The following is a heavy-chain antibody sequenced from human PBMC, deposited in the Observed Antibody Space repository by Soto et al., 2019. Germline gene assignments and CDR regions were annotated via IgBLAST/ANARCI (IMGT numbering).Heavy chain of an antibody. V-gene: IGHV4-59*01. CDR3: ARGNHFDRSWFDP. J-gene: IGHJ5*02. CDR2: IYYSGST. D-gene: IGHD3-22*01. CDR1: GGSITNYY. Sequence: SETLSLTCTVSGGSITNYYWNWIRQPPGKGLERIGYIYYSGSTSYNPSLKSLATISVDTSKNLFSLYLNAVTAADTAVYYCARGNHFDRSWFDPWGHGTLVTVSS.